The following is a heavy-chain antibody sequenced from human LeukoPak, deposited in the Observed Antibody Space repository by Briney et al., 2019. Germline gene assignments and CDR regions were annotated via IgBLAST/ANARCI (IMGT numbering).Heavy chain of an antibody. V-gene: IGHV3-7*01. CDR3: ARDTRHYDFWSGYYDY. Sequence: GGSLRLSCAASGFTFSSYWMSWVRQAPGKGLEWVANIKQDGSEKYYVDSVKGRFTISRDNAKNSLYLQMNSLRAEDTAVYYCARDTRHYDFWSGYYDYWGQGTLVTVSS. CDR2: IKQDGSEK. CDR1: GFTFSSYW. J-gene: IGHJ4*02. D-gene: IGHD3-3*01.